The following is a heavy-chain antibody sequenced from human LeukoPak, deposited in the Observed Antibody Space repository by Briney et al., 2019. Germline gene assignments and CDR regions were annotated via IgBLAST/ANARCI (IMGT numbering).Heavy chain of an antibody. CDR2: ISSSSSTI. J-gene: IGHJ6*03. D-gene: IGHD3-22*01. V-gene: IGHV3-48*01. CDR1: GFTFGSYS. CDR3: ARDLKYYYDSSGYLYYYYYMDV. Sequence: GGSLRLSCAASGFTFGSYSMNWVRQAPGKGLEWVSYISSSSSTIYYADSVKGRFTISRDNAKNSLYLQMNSLRAEDTAVYYCARDLKYYYDSSGYLYYYYYMDVWGKGTTVTVSS.